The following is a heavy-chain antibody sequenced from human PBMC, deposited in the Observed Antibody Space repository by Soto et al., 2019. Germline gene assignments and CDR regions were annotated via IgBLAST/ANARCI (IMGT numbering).Heavy chain of an antibody. CDR3: ARVDDSADGDYIIDY. J-gene: IGHJ4*02. CDR1: GGTFSSYA. Sequence: GASVKVSCKASGGTFSSYAISWVRQAPGQGLEWMGGIIPIFGTANYAQKFQGRVTITADESTSTAYMELSSLRSEDTAVYYCARVDDSADGDYIIDYWGQGTLVTVSS. D-gene: IGHD4-17*01. CDR2: IIPIFGTA. V-gene: IGHV1-69*13.